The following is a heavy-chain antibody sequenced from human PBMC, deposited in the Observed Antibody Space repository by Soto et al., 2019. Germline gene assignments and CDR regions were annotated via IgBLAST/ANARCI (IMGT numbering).Heavy chain of an antibody. D-gene: IGHD1-26*01. CDR2: IIPILGIA. Sequence: QVQLVQSGAEVKKPGSSVKVSCKASGGTFSSYAISWVRQAPGQGLGWMGRIIPILGIATYAQKFQGRVTITADKSTSTVYMDLSSLRSEDTAVYYCERDALQWELLPSTLDYGGKGSLVTVSS. CDR3: ERDALQWELLPSTLDY. CDR1: GGTFSSYA. V-gene: IGHV1-69*04. J-gene: IGHJ4*02.